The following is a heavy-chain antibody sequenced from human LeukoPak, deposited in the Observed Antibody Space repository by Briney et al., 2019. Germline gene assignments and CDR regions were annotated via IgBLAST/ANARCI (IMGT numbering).Heavy chain of an antibody. CDR1: GGSISSGGYY. J-gene: IGHJ4*02. Sequence: HPSETLSLTCTVSGGSISSGGYYCSWIRQHPGKGLEWIGYIYYSGSTYYNPSLKSRVTISVDTSKNQFSLKLSSVTAADTAVYYCARVAYGDLLWYFDYWGQGTLVTVSS. D-gene: IGHD4-17*01. V-gene: IGHV4-31*03. CDR3: ARVAYGDLLWYFDY. CDR2: IYYSGST.